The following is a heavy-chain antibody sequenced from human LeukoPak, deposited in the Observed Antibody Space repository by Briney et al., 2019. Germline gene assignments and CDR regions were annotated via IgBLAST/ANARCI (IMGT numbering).Heavy chain of an antibody. CDR2: MNPNSGGA. CDR1: GYTFTGYY. J-gene: IGHJ3*01. Sequence: ASVKVSCKASGYTFTGYYIHWVRQAPGQGPEWMGRMNPNSGGAHYAQNVQGRVTMTRDTSISTAYMELTSLRSDGTAVYYCARVRLGRGVDDAFDVWGQGTMVTLSS. CDR3: ARVRLGRGVDDAFDV. V-gene: IGHV1-2*06. D-gene: IGHD3-10*01.